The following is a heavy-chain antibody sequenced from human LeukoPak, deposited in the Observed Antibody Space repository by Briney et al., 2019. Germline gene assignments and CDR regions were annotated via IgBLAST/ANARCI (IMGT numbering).Heavy chain of an antibody. Sequence: GGSLRLSCAASGFTFSSYAMSWVRQAPGKGLEWVSAISGSGGSTYYADSVKGRFTISRDNSKNTLDLQMNSLRAEVTAVYYCAKGVTGVAGRHYFDYWGQGTLVTVSS. V-gene: IGHV3-23*01. J-gene: IGHJ4*02. CDR3: AKGVTGVAGRHYFDY. CDR1: GFTFSSYA. CDR2: ISGSGGST. D-gene: IGHD6-19*01.